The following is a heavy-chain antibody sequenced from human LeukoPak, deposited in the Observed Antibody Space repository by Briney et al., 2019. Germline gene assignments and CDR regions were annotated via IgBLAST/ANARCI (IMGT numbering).Heavy chain of an antibody. D-gene: IGHD1-26*01. CDR3: AREPSVGSYTDY. Sequence: PSETLSLTCTVSGGSISSYYWSWIRQPPGKGLEWIGYIYYSGSTNYNPSLKSRVTISVDTSKNQFSLKLSSVTAADTAVYYCAREPSVGSYTDYWGQGTLVTVSS. CDR1: GGSISSYY. V-gene: IGHV4-59*12. CDR2: IYYSGST. J-gene: IGHJ4*02.